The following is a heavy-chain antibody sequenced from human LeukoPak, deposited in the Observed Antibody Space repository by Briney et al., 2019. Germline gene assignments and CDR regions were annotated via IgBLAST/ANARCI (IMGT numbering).Heavy chain of an antibody. J-gene: IGHJ6*02. CDR3: ARWGGRYSSGWYPYYYGMDV. V-gene: IGHV5-10-1*01. CDR2: NDHSGSYT. D-gene: IGHD6-19*01. Sequence: GASLKISCEGSGTSFNSYWISWVRQLPGEGLEWMGRNDHSGSYTNFSPAFQGNVTSSADKSISTAYLQWSSLKASDTAMYYCARWGGRYSSGWYPYYYGMDVWGQGTTVTVSS. CDR1: GTSFNSYW.